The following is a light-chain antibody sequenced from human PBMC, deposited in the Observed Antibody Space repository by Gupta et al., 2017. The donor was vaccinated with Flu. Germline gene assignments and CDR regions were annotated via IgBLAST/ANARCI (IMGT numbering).Light chain of an antibody. V-gene: IGLV6-57*01. J-gene: IGLJ3*02. CDR2: EDN. Sequence: SGSIARNDDQWYQQHPDSSPTSVILEDNQGPSGVPGRFSGSIDCTSNAAAITISGRKAEDDADYYCQSYDSSNRGVFGGGTKLTVL. CDR1: SGSIARND. CDR3: QSYDSSNRGV.